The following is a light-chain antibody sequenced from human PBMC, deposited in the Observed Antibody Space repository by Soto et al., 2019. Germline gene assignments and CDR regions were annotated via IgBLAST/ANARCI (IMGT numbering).Light chain of an antibody. Sequence: QSVLTQPASVSGSPGQSSTISCTVASSDVGGYNYVSWYQQHPGKAPKLMIYEVSNRPSGVSNRFSGSKSGNTASLTISGLQAEDEADYYCSSYTSSSTLLVFGTGTKVTVL. CDR3: SSYTSSSTLLV. V-gene: IGLV2-14*01. CDR2: EVS. CDR1: SSDVGGYNY. J-gene: IGLJ1*01.